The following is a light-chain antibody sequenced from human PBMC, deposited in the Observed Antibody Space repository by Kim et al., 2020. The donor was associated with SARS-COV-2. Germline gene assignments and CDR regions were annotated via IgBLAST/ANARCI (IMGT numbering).Light chain of an antibody. V-gene: IGKV3-15*01. CDR1: QSVSSN. CDR2: GAS. J-gene: IGKJ2*01. Sequence: SPAERATLSCRASQSVSSNLAWYQQRPGQAPRLLIYGASTRATGIPDRFSGSVSATDFTLTISSLQSEDSAVYYCQQYNQWPPEYTFGQGTKLEI. CDR3: QQYNQWPPEYT.